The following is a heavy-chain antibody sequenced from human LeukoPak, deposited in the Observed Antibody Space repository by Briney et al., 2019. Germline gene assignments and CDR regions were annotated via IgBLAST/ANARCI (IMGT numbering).Heavy chain of an antibody. V-gene: IGHV1-69*01. D-gene: IGHD6-6*01. CDR2: IIPIFGTA. CDR3: ARWPIAARRYFDY. Sequence: SVKVSCKASGGTFSRYAISWVRQAPGQGLEWMGGIIPIFGTANYAQKFQGRVTITADESTSTAYMELSSLRSEDTAVYYCARWPIAARRYFDYWGQGTLVTVSS. CDR1: GGTFSRYA. J-gene: IGHJ4*02.